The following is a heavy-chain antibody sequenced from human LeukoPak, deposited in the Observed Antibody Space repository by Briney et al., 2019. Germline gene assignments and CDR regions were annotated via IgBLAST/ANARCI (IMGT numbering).Heavy chain of an antibody. CDR3: ARRGLSSAWYYFDS. V-gene: IGHV3-23*01. D-gene: IGHD6-19*01. J-gene: IGHJ4*02. Sequence: GGSLRLSCAASGFTFSSYAMSWVRQAPGKGLEWVSSIGSSGDTTYYADAVKDRFTISRDNSKNTLYLQMNSLRAEDTAVYYCARRGLSSAWYYFDSWGQGTLVTVSS. CDR2: IGSSGDTT. CDR1: GFTFSSYA.